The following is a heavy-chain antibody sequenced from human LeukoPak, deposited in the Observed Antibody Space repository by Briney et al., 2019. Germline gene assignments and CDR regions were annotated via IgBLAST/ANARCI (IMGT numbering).Heavy chain of an antibody. CDR3: ARVPVVAAHFDY. CDR2: INHSGST. CDR1: GGSFSGYY. V-gene: IGHV4-34*01. J-gene: IGHJ4*02. D-gene: IGHD2-15*01. Sequence: SETLSLTCAVYGGSFSGYYWSWIRQPPGKGLEWIGEINHSGSTNYNPSLKSRVTISVDTYKNQFSLKLSSVTAADTAVYYCARVPVVAAHFDYWGQGTLVTVSS.